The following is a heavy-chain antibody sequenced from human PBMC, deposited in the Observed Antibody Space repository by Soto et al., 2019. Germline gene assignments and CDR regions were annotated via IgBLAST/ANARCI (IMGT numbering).Heavy chain of an antibody. D-gene: IGHD3-22*01. Sequence: QVQLVESGGGMVQPGRSLRLSCAASGITFSSYAMHWVRQAPGKGLERVAVSWLDGSKTHHADSVKGRFTISRDNSKNTLYLQMNSLRAEDTAVYYCARTRFSSDWLDAFDMWGQGTMVSVSS. V-gene: IGHV3-33*01. CDR2: SWLDGSKT. CDR3: ARTRFSSDWLDAFDM. CDR1: GITFSSYA. J-gene: IGHJ3*02.